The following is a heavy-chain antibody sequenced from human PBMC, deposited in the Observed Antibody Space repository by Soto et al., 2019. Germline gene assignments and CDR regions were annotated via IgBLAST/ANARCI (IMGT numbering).Heavy chain of an antibody. J-gene: IGHJ3*02. CDR3: ARASVVPAADDAFDI. D-gene: IGHD2-2*01. CDR1: GFTFSSYE. V-gene: IGHV3-48*03. Sequence: SLRLSCAASGFTFSSYEMNWVRQAPGKGLEWVSYISSSGSTIYYADSVKGRFTISRDNAKNSLYLQMNSLRAEDTAVYYCARASVVPAADDAFDIWGQGTMVTVSS. CDR2: ISSSGSTI.